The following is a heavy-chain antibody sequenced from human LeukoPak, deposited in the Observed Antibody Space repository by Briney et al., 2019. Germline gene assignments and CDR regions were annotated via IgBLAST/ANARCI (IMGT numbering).Heavy chain of an antibody. CDR1: GGSISSGSYY. J-gene: IGHJ6*03. Sequence: SQTLSLTCTVSGGSISSGSYYWSWIRQPAGKGLEWIGRIYTSGSTNYNPSLKSRVTISVDTSKNQFSLKLSSVTAADTAVYYCARDVGMLGCSGGSCYGGYYYYYYMDVWGKGTTVTISS. CDR3: ARDVGMLGCSGGSCYGGYYYYYYMDV. V-gene: IGHV4-61*02. CDR2: IYTSGST. D-gene: IGHD2-15*01.